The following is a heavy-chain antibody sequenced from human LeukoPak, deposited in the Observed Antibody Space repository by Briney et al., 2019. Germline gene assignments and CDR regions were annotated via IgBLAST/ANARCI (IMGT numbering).Heavy chain of an antibody. Sequence: ASVKVSCKASGYTFTHNGISWVRQAPGQGLEWMGWISLYNGDTNYAQNLQGRVTMTTDTSTNTAYLELRALRSDDPAVYYCARTAYGANYLDYWGQGTLLTVSS. CDR1: GYTFTHNG. CDR3: ARTAYGANYLDY. J-gene: IGHJ4*02. D-gene: IGHD4/OR15-4a*01. CDR2: ISLYNGDT. V-gene: IGHV1-18*01.